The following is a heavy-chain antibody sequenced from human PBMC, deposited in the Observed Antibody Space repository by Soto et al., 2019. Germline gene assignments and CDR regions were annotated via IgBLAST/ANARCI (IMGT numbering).Heavy chain of an antibody. CDR1: GGSISSGGYY. V-gene: IGHV4-31*03. J-gene: IGHJ4*02. Sequence: SETLSLTCTVSGGSISSGGYYWSWIRQHPGKGLEWIGYIYYSGSTYYNPSLKSRVTISVDTSKNQFSLKLSSVTAADTAVYYCARGRYYDSSGYYPWNYWGQGTLVTVSS. D-gene: IGHD3-22*01. CDR3: ARGRYYDSSGYYPWNY. CDR2: IYYSGST.